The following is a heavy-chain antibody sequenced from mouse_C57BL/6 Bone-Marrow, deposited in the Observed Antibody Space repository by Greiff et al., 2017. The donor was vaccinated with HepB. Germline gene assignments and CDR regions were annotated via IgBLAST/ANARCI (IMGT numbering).Heavy chain of an antibody. CDR1: GYTFTDYE. J-gene: IGHJ3*01. CDR2: IDPETGGT. Sequence: VKLQQSGAELVRPGASVTLSCKASGYTFTDYEMHWVKQTPVHGLEWIGAIDPETGGTAYNQKFKGKAILTADKSSSTAYMELRSLTSEDSAVYYCTRRSNYLAWFAYWGQGTRVTVSA. D-gene: IGHD2-5*01. V-gene: IGHV1-15*01. CDR3: TRRSNYLAWFAY.